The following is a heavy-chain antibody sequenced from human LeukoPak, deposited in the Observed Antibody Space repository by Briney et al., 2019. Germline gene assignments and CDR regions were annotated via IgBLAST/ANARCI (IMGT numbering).Heavy chain of an antibody. Sequence: ASVKVSCKASGYTFTTYGITWVRQAPGQGLEWMGWISAYNGNTNYAQKLQGRVTMTTDTSTSTAYMELRSLRSDDTAVYYCATGWSGSDYSNYMTFPRGNVGVGVLWFDPWGQGTLVTVFS. CDR1: GYTFTTYG. J-gene: IGHJ5*02. CDR3: ATGWSGSDYSNYMTFPRGNVGVGVLWFDP. D-gene: IGHD4-11*01. V-gene: IGHV1-18*01. CDR2: ISAYNGNT.